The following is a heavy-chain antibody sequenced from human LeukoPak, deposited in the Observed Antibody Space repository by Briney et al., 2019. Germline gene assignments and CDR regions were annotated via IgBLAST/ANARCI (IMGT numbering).Heavy chain of an antibody. Sequence: APVKVSCKASGYTFSDYYIHWVRQAPGQGLEWMGWINPNSGSTNYAQNFQGRVTMTRDTSISTAYMELSRLRSDDTAVYYCARSRLCSGGSCYFRCFDPWGQGTLVTVSS. J-gene: IGHJ5*02. D-gene: IGHD2-15*01. V-gene: IGHV1-2*02. CDR1: GYTFSDYY. CDR2: INPNSGST. CDR3: ARSRLCSGGSCYFRCFDP.